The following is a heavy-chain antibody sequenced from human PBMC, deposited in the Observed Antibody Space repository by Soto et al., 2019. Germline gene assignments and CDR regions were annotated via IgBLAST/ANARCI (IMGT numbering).Heavy chain of an antibody. V-gene: IGHV3-7*01. CDR1: GFSLSTYW. J-gene: IGHJ4*01. CDR2: IKEDGSAK. D-gene: IGHD2-2*01. Sequence: GGSLRLSCAASGFSLSTYWMSWVRQAPGKGLEWVANIKEDGSAKYYVDSVKGRFTVSRDNAKNLLFLQMDSLRAEDTAVYYCVRMPYDQWGHGTLVTVSS. CDR3: VRMPYDQ.